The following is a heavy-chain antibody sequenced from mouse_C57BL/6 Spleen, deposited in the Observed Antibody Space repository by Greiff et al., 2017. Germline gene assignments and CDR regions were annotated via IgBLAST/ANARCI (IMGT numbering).Heavy chain of an antibody. V-gene: IGHV5-4*03. CDR1: GFTFSSYA. D-gene: IGHD1-3*01. CDR2: ISDGGSYT. CDR3: ARQSEITCPLAY. Sequence: DVKLVESGGGLVKPGGSLKLSCAASGFTFSSYAMSWVRQTPEKRLEWVATISDGGSYTYYPDNVKGRFTISRDNAKNNLYLQMSHLKSEDTAMYDCARQSEITCPLAYWGQGTLVTVSA. J-gene: IGHJ3*01.